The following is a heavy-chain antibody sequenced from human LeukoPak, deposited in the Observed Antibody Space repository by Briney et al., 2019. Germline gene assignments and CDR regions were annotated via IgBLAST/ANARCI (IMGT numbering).Heavy chain of an antibody. CDR3: VRDQGS. J-gene: IGHJ5*02. CDR1: GFTFSTYA. CDR2: ISHDGTGK. Sequence: PGRSLRLSCVVSGFTFSTYAMYWVRQAPGKGLEWVAIISHDGTGKYYAGSVKGRFTISRDNSKSTPYLQMNSLRIEDTAMYYCVRDQGSWGQGTLVTVSS. V-gene: IGHV3-30-3*01.